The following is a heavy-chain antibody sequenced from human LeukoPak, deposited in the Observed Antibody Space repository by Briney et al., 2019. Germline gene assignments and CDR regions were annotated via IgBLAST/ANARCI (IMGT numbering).Heavy chain of an antibody. V-gene: IGHV4-59*08. J-gene: IGHJ4*02. CDR2: IYYSGTT. D-gene: IGHD1-26*01. Sequence: SETLSLTCTVSGGSISNYYWSWIRQPPGKGLEWIGFIYYSGTTHYNPSLKSRVTMSVATSNNQFSLRLSSVTAADTAIYYCARHSGASPHYFAYWGQGALVTVGS. CDR1: GGSISNYY. CDR3: ARHSGASPHYFAY.